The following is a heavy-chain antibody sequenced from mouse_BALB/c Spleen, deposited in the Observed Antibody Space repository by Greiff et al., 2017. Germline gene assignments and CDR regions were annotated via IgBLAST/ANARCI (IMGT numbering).Heavy chain of an antibody. CDR1: GFTFSSFG. Sequence: DVKLVESGGGLVQPGGSRKLSCAASGFTFSSFGMHWVRQAPEKGLEWVAYISSGSSTIYYADTVKGRFTISRDNPKNTLFLQMTSLRSEDTAMYYCARSPAYYGNSGWFAYWGQGTLVTVSA. J-gene: IGHJ3*01. CDR3: ARSPAYYGNSGWFAY. V-gene: IGHV5-17*02. CDR2: ISSGSSTI. D-gene: IGHD2-10*01.